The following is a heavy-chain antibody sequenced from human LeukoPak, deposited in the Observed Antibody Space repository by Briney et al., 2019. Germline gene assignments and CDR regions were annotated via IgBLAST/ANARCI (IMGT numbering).Heavy chain of an antibody. CDR3: AKDAQRGFDYSNSLEY. V-gene: IGHV3-33*06. Sequence: GGSLRLSCAAPGFTFSHYGMHWVRQAPGRGREWVADIWNDGSNKYYADSVKGRFTISRDNSQNTVDLHMNSLRAEDTAVYYCAKDAQRGFDYSNSLEYWGEGTLVTVSS. J-gene: IGHJ4*02. CDR1: GFTFSHYG. CDR2: IWNDGSNK. D-gene: IGHD4-11*01.